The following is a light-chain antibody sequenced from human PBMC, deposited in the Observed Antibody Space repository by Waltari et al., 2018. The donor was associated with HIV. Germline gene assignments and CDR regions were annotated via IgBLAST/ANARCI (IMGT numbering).Light chain of an antibody. Sequence: QSVLTQPPSVSAAPGQKVTISCSGATFNIGNQYVSWFQQLPGTAPKLLIYDTNKRPSGISDRFSGSKSGTSATLGITGRQTGDEADYYCGTWDSSLNSWEFGGGTKLTVL. CDR3: GTWDSSLNSWE. V-gene: IGLV1-51*01. CDR1: TFNIGNQY. CDR2: DTN. J-gene: IGLJ3*02.